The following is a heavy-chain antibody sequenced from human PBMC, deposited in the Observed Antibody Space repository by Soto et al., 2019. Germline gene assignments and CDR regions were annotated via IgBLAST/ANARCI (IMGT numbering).Heavy chain of an antibody. CDR2: ISYDASNK. V-gene: IGHV3-30-3*01. CDR3: ARDRGSESYYYYGMDV. Sequence: QVQLVESGGGVVQPGRSLRLSCAASGFSFSNYALHWVRQAPGKGLEWVAAISYDASNKYSADSVKGRFTISRDNSKNEQNLKVNSLRADDTAVYYCARDRGSESYYYYGMDVWGQGTTVTVSS. CDR1: GFSFSNYA. D-gene: IGHD1-26*01. J-gene: IGHJ6*02.